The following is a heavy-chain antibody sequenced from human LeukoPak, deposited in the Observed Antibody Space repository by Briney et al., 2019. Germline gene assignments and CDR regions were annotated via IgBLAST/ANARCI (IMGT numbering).Heavy chain of an antibody. V-gene: IGHV3-48*02. CDR1: GFTFNTYI. CDR2: IRNSTNNI. Sequence: PGGSLRLSCAASGFTFNTYIMNWVRQAPGKGLEWVSYIRNSTNNIYYADSVRGRFTISRDNAKNTLYLQMNSLRDEDTAVYYCARVAVGRYDFDYWGRGTLVTVSS. CDR3: ARVAVGRYDFDY. J-gene: IGHJ4*01. D-gene: IGHD1-26*01.